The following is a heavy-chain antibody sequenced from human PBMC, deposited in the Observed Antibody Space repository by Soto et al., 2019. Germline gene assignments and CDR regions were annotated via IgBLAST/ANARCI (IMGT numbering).Heavy chain of an antibody. J-gene: IGHJ6*02. CDR3: ARGEYYDFWSGLQSYYYYGMDV. V-gene: IGHV3-74*01. CDR1: GFTFSSYW. D-gene: IGHD3-3*01. CDR2: INSDGSST. Sequence: GSLRLSCAASGFTFSSYWMHWVRQAPGKGLVWVSRINSDGSSTSYADSVKGRFTISRDNAKNTLYLQMNSLRAEDTAVYYCARGEYYDFWSGLQSYYYYGMDVWGQGTTVTVSS.